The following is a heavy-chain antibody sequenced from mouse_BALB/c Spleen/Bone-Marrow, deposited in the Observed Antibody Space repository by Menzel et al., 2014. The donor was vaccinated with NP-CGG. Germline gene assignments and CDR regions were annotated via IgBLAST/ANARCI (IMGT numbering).Heavy chain of an antibody. V-gene: IGHV5-6-3*01. CDR3: VRGNYGNYVDYFDF. CDR1: GFTFSNYG. D-gene: IGHD2-1*01. J-gene: IGHJ2*01. CDR2: INSNGGST. Sequence: VKVEESGGGLVQPGGSLKLSCAASGFTFSNYGMSWVRQTPDKRLELVATINSNGGSTYYPDSVKGRFTISRDTAKNTLYLQMSSLKSEETAMYYCVRGNYGNYVDYFDFWGQGTTLTVSS.